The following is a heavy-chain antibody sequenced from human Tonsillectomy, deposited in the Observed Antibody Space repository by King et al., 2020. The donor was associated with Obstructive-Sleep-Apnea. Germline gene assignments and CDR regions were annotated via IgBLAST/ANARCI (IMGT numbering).Heavy chain of an antibody. Sequence: MQLQESGPGLVKPSETLSLTCTVSGGSVSSGSYYWSWIRQPPGKGLEWIGYIYYSGSTNYNPSLKSRVTISVDTSKNQFSLKLSSVTAADTAVYYCARVTNDYSNYDWFDPWGQGTLVTVSS. D-gene: IGHD4-11*01. J-gene: IGHJ5*02. CDR3: ARVTNDYSNYDWFDP. CDR1: GGSVSSGSYY. V-gene: IGHV4-61*01. CDR2: IYYSGST.